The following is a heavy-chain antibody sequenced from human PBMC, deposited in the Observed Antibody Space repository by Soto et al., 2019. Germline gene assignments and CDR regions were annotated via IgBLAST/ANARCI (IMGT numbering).Heavy chain of an antibody. V-gene: IGHV4-34*01. J-gene: IGHJ3*02. D-gene: IGHD2-15*01. Sequence: SETLSLTCAVYGGSFGGYYWSWIRQPPGKGLEWIGEINHSGSTNYNPSLKSRVTISVDTSKNQFSLKLSSVTAADTAVYYCARGGLGGGYCSGGSCKKGGAFDIWGQGTMVTVS. CDR1: GGSFGGYY. CDR2: INHSGST. CDR3: ARGGLGGGYCSGGSCKKGGAFDI.